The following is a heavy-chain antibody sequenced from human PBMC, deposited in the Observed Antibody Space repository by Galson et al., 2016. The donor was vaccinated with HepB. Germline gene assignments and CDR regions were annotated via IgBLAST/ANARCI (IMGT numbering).Heavy chain of an antibody. CDR3: AKDWGVATTTHFDY. J-gene: IGHJ4*02. CDR1: GFIFSSYA. CDR2: LSGSDGST. Sequence: SLRLSCAASGFIFSSYAMSWVRQAPGKGLEWVSGLSGSDGSTYYADSVKGRFTPSRDNSKKTLYLQMNSLRAEDTAVYYCAKDWGVATTTHFDYWGQGILVIFSS. V-gene: IGHV3-23*01. D-gene: IGHD5-12*01.